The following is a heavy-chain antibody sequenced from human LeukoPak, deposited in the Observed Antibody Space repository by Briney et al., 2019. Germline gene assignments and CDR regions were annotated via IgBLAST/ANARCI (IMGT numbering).Heavy chain of an antibody. CDR1: AVTISGFT. J-gene: IGHJ5*02. D-gene: IGHD4-17*01. Sequence: PGGSLRLACAASAVTISGFTMNWVRQPPGEGLEWVSSISMSSRYSYNADSVQGRYIVSRDNATNLLYLQMNSLRAEDTAVYYCAASGGTTPYSWLDPWGRGTLVTVSS. CDR2: ISMSSRYS. CDR3: AASGGTTPYSWLDP. V-gene: IGHV3-21*01.